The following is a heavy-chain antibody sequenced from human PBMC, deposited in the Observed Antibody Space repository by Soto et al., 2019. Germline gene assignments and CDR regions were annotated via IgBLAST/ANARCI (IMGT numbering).Heavy chain of an antibody. D-gene: IGHD3-10*01. V-gene: IGHV4-39*01. J-gene: IGHJ4*02. CDR2: IYYSGST. CDR3: VRRRTYYYGSGSYYRAPY. CDR1: GGSISSSDYY. Sequence: SETLSLTCTVSGGSISSSDYYWGWIRQPPGKGLEWIGSIYYSGSTYYNPSLKSRVTISVDTSKNQFSLKLNSVTAADTAVYYFVRRRTYYYGSGSYYRAPYWGQGTLVTVSS.